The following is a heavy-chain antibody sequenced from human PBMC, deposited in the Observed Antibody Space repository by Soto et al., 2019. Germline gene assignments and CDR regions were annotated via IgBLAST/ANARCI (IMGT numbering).Heavy chain of an antibody. V-gene: IGHV1-18*01. CDR3: ARGGYYDSSGSRNYYYYGMNV. J-gene: IGHJ6*02. Sequence: QVQLVQSGAEVKKPGASVKVSCKASGYTFTSYGINWVRQAPGQGLEWLGWISAYDGNTNYAQILQGRVSMTTDTSTNTDYREVRSLRSDDTAVYYCARGGYYDSSGSRNYYYYGMNVWGQGTTVTVSS. CDR1: GYTFTSYG. CDR2: ISAYDGNT. D-gene: IGHD3-22*01.